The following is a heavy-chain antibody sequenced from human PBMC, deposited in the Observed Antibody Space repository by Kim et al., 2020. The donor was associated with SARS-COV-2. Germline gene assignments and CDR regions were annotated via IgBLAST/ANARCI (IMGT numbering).Heavy chain of an antibody. D-gene: IGHD3-3*01. J-gene: IGHJ3*02. CDR2: IYYSGST. Sequence: SETLSLTCTVSGGSISSGDYYWSWIRQPPGKGLEWIGYIYYSGSTYYNPSLKSRVTTSVDTSKNQFSLKLSSVTAADTAVYYCARAQGSVTIFGVVIMGAFDIWGQGTMVTVSS. CDR1: GGSISSGDYY. V-gene: IGHV4-30-4*01. CDR3: ARAQGSVTIFGVVIMGAFDI.